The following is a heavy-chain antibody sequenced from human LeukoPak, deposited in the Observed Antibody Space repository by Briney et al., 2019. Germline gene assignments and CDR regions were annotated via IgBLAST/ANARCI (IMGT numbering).Heavy chain of an antibody. J-gene: IGHJ4*02. D-gene: IGHD5-12*01. CDR2: INPNSGGT. CDR1: GYTFTGYY. V-gene: IGHV1-2*02. Sequence: ASVTVSCKASGYTFTGYYMHWVRQAPGQGLEWMGWINPNSGGTNYAQKFQGRVTMTRDTSISTAYMELSRLRSDDTAVSYCARVVATIMLDYWGQGTLVTVSS. CDR3: ARVVATIMLDY.